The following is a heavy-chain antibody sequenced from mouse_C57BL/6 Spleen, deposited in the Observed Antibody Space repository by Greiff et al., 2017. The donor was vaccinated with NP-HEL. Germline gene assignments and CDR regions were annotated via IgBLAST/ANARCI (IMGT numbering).Heavy chain of an antibody. CDR1: GFSLTSYG. CDR3: ARNKGTTVVGPFDY. CDR2: IWSGGST. J-gene: IGHJ2*01. D-gene: IGHD1-1*01. Sequence: VMLVESGPGLVQPSQSLSITCTVSGFSLTSYGVHWVRQSPGKGLEWLGVIWSGGSTDYNAAFISRLSISKDNSKSQVFFKMNSLQADDTAIYYCARNKGTTVVGPFDYWGQGTTLTVSS. V-gene: IGHV2-2*01.